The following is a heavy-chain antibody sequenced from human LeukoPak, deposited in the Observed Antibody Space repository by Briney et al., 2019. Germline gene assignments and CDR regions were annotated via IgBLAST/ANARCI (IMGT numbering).Heavy chain of an antibody. D-gene: IGHD2-2*01. J-gene: IGHJ4*02. CDR1: GFTFSSYG. V-gene: IGHV3-30*02. Sequence: PGGSLRLSCAASGFTFSSYGMHWVRQAPGKGLEWVAFIRYDGSNKYYADSVKGRFTVSRDNSKNTLFLQMSSLRAEDTAVYYCAKDGGLGYCSSDSCPPGYWGQGTLVTVSS. CDR3: AKDGGLGYCSSDSCPPGY. CDR2: IRYDGSNK.